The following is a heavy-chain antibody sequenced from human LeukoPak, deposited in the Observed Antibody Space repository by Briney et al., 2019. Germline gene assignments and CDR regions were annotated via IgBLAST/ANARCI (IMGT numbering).Heavy chain of an antibody. D-gene: IGHD4-23*01. CDR2: IYYSGST. CDR3: AREVADYGGYYYYHYMDV. CDR1: GGSINSNNYY. V-gene: IGHV4-39*07. J-gene: IGHJ6*03. Sequence: TSETLSLTCTVSGGSINSNNYYWGWIRQPPGKGLEWIGSIYYSGSTYYNSSLKSRVTISADTSKNQFSLKLSSVTAADTAMYYCAREVADYGGYYYYHYMDVWGKGTTVTISS.